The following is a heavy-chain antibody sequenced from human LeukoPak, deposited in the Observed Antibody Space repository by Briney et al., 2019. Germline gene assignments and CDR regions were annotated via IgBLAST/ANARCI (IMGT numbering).Heavy chain of an antibody. CDR1: GFTFSSYA. Sequence: GRSLRLSCAASGFTFSSYAMHWVRQAPGKGLEWVSVLTGDGGTYYADSVKGRFTNSRDDSKNTLFLQMNSLRAKDTAVYFCAKVKWKLIGYFDYWGQGTLVTVSS. D-gene: IGHD1-20*01. J-gene: IGHJ4*02. CDR3: AKVKWKLIGYFDY. CDR2: LTGDGGT. V-gene: IGHV3-23*01.